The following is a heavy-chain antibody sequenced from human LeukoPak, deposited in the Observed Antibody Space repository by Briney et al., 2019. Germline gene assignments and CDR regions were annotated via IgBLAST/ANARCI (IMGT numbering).Heavy chain of an antibody. D-gene: IGHD3-10*01. CDR2: ISYTGTT. J-gene: IGHJ6*02. CDR3: ARNSYFPPYYYYGMDV. CDR1: GGSISNYY. Sequence: SETLSLTCTVPGGSISNYYWSWIRQPPGKGLEWIGYISYTGTTNHNPSLKSRVTISVDTSKNQLSLKLTSVTAADTAVYYCARNSYFPPYYYYGMDVWGQGSTVTVSS. V-gene: IGHV4-59*12.